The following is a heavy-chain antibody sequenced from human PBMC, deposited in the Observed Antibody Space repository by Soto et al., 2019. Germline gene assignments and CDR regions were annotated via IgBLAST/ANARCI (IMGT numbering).Heavy chain of an antibody. CDR3: ARDLVLWFGELQGFDY. J-gene: IGHJ4*02. Sequence: QVQLVQSGAEVKKPGASVKVSCKASGYTFTSYAMHWVRQAPGQRLEWMGWINAGNGNTKYSQKFQGRVTITRDTSASTAYMELSSLRSEDTAVYYCARDLVLWFGELQGFDYWGQGTLVTVSS. CDR1: GYTFTSYA. D-gene: IGHD3-10*01. CDR2: INAGNGNT. V-gene: IGHV1-3*01.